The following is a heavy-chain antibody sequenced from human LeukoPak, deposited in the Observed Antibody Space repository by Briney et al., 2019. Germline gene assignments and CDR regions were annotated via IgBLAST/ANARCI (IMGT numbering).Heavy chain of an antibody. CDR3: GKGGAVSSKSITMIRGTRRYYYYMDV. V-gene: IGHV3-23*01. Sequence: GGTLRLSCAASGFTFSNYGMSWVRQAPGKGLEWVSIISDSGGTTYYADSVKGRFTISRDNSKNTLYLQMKSLRAEDTAVYYCGKGGAVSSKSITMIRGTRRYYYYMDVWGKGTTVTISS. D-gene: IGHD3-10*01. CDR1: GFTFSNYG. J-gene: IGHJ6*03. CDR2: ISDSGGTT.